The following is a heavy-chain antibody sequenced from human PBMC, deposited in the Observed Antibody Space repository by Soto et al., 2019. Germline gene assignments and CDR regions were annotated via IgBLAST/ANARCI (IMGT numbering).Heavy chain of an antibody. CDR2: IIHTGGAT. J-gene: IGHJ4*02. D-gene: IGHD3-10*01. CDR1: GFDFSAYA. CDR3: AKDWPGTSSVKSDY. V-gene: IGHV3-23*01. Sequence: EVHLLESGGTLIQPGGSLRLSCAASGFDFSAYAMTWVRQAPGKGLEWVSSIIHTGGATYYASSVKGRFTISRDNSKNILYLQMNSLGADDTAMYYCAKDWPGTSSVKSDYWGQGTLVTVSS.